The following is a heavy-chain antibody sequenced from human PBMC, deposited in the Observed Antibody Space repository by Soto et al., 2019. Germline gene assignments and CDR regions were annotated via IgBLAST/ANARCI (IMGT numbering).Heavy chain of an antibody. V-gene: IGHV4-4*02. CDR2: IYHSGST. Sequence: WETLSLTCAVSGVSISSSNWWSWVRQPPGKGLEWIGEIYHSGSTNYNPSLKSRVTISVDKSKNQFSLKLSSVTAADTAVYYCARGWGYSGYDNDYWGQGTRGTAPQ. CDR3: ARGWGYSGYDNDY. J-gene: IGHJ4*02. CDR1: GVSISSSNW. D-gene: IGHD5-12*01.